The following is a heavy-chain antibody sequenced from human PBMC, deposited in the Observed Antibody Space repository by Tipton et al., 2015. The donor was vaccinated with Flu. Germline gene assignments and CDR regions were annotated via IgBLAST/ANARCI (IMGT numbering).Heavy chain of an antibody. Sequence: QLVQSGAEVKKPGASVRVSCRASGYTVTDYYIHWVRQAPGQGLEWMGWINPNSGGRKDAQKFQGRVSMTWDTSISTVYMELSRQKSDDTAVYYCARRSWDCWGQGTLVIVSS. J-gene: IGHJ4*02. CDR1: GYTVTDYY. CDR2: INPNSGGR. CDR3: ARRSWDC. V-gene: IGHV1-2*02.